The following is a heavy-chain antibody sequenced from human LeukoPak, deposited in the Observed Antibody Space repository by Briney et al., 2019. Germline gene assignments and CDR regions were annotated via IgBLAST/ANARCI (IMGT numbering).Heavy chain of an antibody. J-gene: IGHJ4*02. Sequence: SETLSLTCGVPGGSITVYYWNWIRQSPGKGLEWIGSISYSGSTNYNPSLKSRVTISIDTSKNRFSLKVSSVIAADTAMYYCARGGSRSYTSSTLDYWGQGTLVTVSS. CDR2: ISYSGST. V-gene: IGHV4-59*12. D-gene: IGHD6-6*01. CDR1: GGSITVYY. CDR3: ARGGSRSYTSSTLDY.